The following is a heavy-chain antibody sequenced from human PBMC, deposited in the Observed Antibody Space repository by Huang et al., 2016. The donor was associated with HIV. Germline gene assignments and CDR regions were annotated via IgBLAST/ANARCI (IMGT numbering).Heavy chain of an antibody. V-gene: IGHV1-3*03. CDR1: GYNFRSYP. CDR2: VNNVNGNI. D-gene: IGHD6-19*01. Sequence: QVQLVQSGAEVTRPGASVQVSCTTSGYNFRSYPIHWVRQAPGQRLAWIGWVNNVNGNIRDSQAFEGRVTITRDPSSSTVHMQLSGLASEDMAVYYCARVSGGWPNDAFHFWGQGTVVTVSS. J-gene: IGHJ3*01. CDR3: ARVSGGWPNDAFHF.